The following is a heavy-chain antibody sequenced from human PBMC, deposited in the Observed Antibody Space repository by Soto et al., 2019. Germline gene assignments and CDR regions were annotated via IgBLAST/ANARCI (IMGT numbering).Heavy chain of an antibody. CDR2: IIPILGIA. CDR3: ARGTDYGHWRGAFDI. D-gene: IGHD4-17*01. J-gene: IGHJ3*02. Sequence: QVQLVQSGAEVKKPGSSVKVSCKASGGTFSSYSISWVRQAPGQGLEWMGRIIPILGIANYAQKFQGRVTITADKSTSTAYMELSSLRSEDTAVYYCARGTDYGHWRGAFDIWGQGTMVTVST. V-gene: IGHV1-69*02. CDR1: GGTFSSYS.